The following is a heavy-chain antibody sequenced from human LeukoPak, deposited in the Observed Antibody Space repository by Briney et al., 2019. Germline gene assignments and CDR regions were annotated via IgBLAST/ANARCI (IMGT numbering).Heavy chain of an antibody. CDR2: ISGSGAST. J-gene: IGHJ4*02. Sequence: GGSLRLSCAASGFTFRSYAMSWVRQAPGKGLEWVSVISGSGASTYYADSVKGRFTISRDNAKNSLYLQMNSLRAEDTAVYYCATPPHGYSGYGNWGQGTLVTVSS. V-gene: IGHV3-23*01. D-gene: IGHD5-12*01. CDR1: GFTFRSYA. CDR3: ATPPHGYSGYGN.